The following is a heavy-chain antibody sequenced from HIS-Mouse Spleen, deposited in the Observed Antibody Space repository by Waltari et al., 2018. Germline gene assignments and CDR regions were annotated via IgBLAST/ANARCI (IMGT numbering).Heavy chain of an antibody. J-gene: IGHJ4*02. Sequence: QVQLQQWGAGLLKPSETLSLTCAVYGGSFSGYYWSWIRQPPGKGLEWIGEINHSGSTNYNPSLKSRVTISVDTSKNQFSLKLSSVTAADTAVYYCASSGYSSSWSTHAPVYWGQGTLVTVSS. CDR1: GGSFSGYY. CDR3: ASSGYSSSWSTHAPVY. D-gene: IGHD6-13*01. V-gene: IGHV4-34*01. CDR2: INHSGST.